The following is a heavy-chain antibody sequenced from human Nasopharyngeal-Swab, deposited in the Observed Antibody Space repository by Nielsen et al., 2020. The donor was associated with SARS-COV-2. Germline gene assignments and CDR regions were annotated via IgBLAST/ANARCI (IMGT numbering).Heavy chain of an antibody. CDR3: ARNTPAMFAY. J-gene: IGHJ4*02. D-gene: IGHD2-2*02. Sequence: GESLKISCAASGLTFNIYTMNWVRQAPGKGLEWVSAISSTGDYIYYAASVKGRFTISRDNAKNSLYLQMDNLRAEDTAVYYCARNTPAMFAYWGRGTLVTVSS. CDR1: GLTFNIYT. V-gene: IGHV3-21*01. CDR2: ISSTGDYI.